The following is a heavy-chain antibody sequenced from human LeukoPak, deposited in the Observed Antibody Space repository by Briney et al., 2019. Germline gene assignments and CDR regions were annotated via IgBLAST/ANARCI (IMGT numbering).Heavy chain of an antibody. Sequence: PGGSLRLSCEASGFTLNKYWMHWVRQAPGKGQVWVSRITGDGSDIAYADSVKGRFTVSRDDAKNTLFLQMTSLRVEDTAIYYCARDAYTTTSNWLDPWGQGTLVTVSS. D-gene: IGHD4-17*01. CDR2: ITGDGSDI. J-gene: IGHJ5*02. V-gene: IGHV3-74*01. CDR1: GFTLNKYW. CDR3: ARDAYTTTSNWLDP.